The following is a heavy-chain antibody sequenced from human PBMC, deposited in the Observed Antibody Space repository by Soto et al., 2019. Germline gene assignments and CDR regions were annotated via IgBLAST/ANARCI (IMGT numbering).Heavy chain of an antibody. D-gene: IGHD3-16*01. CDR3: AKELMVPGGSAP. V-gene: IGHV3-48*04. CDR1: GFTFMSYS. J-gene: IGHJ4*02. Sequence: EVQLVESGGDLVQPGGSLRLSCVVSGFTFMSYSMNWVRQAPGKGLEWISCIDSGSRTMDYAESVKGRFTISRDNAKNTLYPQTNSLRGEDTAGYYGAKELMVPGGSAPWGQGTLVTVSS. CDR2: IDSGSRTM.